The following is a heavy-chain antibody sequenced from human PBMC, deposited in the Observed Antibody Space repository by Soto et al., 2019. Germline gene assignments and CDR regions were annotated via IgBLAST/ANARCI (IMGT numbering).Heavy chain of an antibody. CDR2: ISAYNGNT. CDR3: AGGAWFGELYPPRYYYYYMDV. CDR1: GYTFTSYG. V-gene: IGHV1-18*01. Sequence: QVQLVQSGAEVKKPGASVKVSCKASGYTFTSYGISWVRQAPGQGLEWMGWISAYNGNTNYAQKLQGRVTMTTDTSTSTAHMELRSLRSDDTAVYYCAGGAWFGELYPPRYYYYYMDVWGKGTTVTVSS. D-gene: IGHD3-10*01. J-gene: IGHJ6*03.